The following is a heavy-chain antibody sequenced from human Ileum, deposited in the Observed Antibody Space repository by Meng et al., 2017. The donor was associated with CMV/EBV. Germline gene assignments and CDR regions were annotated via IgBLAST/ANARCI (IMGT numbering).Heavy chain of an antibody. CDR2: VNSGGSIT. Sequence: GGSLRLSCAASSFTFTDSWMHWVRQAPGKGLVWVSRVNSGGSITHYADSVKGRFTISRDSAKNTFYLQMNSLRVDDTAVYYCFKGAAPRGQGTLVTVSS. V-gene: IGHV3-74*01. D-gene: IGHD6-25*01. CDR3: FKGAAP. J-gene: IGHJ5*02. CDR1: SFTFTDSW.